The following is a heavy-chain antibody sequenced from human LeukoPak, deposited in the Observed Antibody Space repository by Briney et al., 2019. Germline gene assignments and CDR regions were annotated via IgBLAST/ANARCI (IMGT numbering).Heavy chain of an antibody. V-gene: IGHV4-59*01. Sequence: SETLSLTCTVSGGSISSYYWSWIRQPPGKGLEWIGYIYYSGSTNYNPSLKSRVTISVDTSKNQFSLKLSSVTAADTAAYYCARGGSGWYGYYFDYWGQGTLVTVSS. CDR1: GGSISSYY. D-gene: IGHD6-19*01. J-gene: IGHJ4*02. CDR2: IYYSGST. CDR3: ARGGSGWYGYYFDY.